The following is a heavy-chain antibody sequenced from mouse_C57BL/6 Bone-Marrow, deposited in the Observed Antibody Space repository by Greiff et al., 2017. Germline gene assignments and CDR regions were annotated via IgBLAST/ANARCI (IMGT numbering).Heavy chain of an antibody. CDR2: INPNYGAT. J-gene: IGHJ4*01. Sequence: VQLQQSGPELVKPGASVKISCKASGYTFTDYNMNWVKQSNGQSLEWIGVINPNYGATSYNQKFKGKATLTVDQSASTAYMQLNSLTSEDSAVYYCAPEVYSCAMDYWGQGTSVTVSS. CDR3: APEVYSCAMDY. CDR1: GYTFTDYN. V-gene: IGHV1-39*01. D-gene: IGHD1-1*01.